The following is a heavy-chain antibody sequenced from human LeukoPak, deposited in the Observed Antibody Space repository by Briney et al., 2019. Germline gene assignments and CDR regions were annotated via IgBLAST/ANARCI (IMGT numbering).Heavy chain of an antibody. CDR1: GFTFSSYW. D-gene: IGHD4-17*01. CDR3: ARIKTSYTVTTNLGAFDI. CDR2: IKQDGSEK. Sequence: GGSLRLSCAASGFTFSSYWMSWVRQAPGKGLEWMANIKQDGSEKYYVDSVKGRFTISRDNAKNSLYLQMNSLRAEDTAVYYCARIKTSYTVTTNLGAFDIWGQGTMVTVSS. V-gene: IGHV3-7*03. J-gene: IGHJ3*02.